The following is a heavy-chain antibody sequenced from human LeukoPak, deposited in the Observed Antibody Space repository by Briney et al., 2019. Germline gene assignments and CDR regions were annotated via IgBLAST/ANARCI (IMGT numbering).Heavy chain of an antibody. V-gene: IGHV4-59*01. CDR2: IYYSGST. CDR1: GGSISSYY. CDR3: AAMTGIAVAGTAY. J-gene: IGHJ4*02. Sequence: SETLSLTCTVSGGSISSYYWSWIRQPPGKGLDWIGYIYYSGSTNYNPSLKSRVTISVDTSKNQFSLKLSSVTAADTAVYYCAAMTGIAVAGTAYWGQGTLVTVSS. D-gene: IGHD6-19*01.